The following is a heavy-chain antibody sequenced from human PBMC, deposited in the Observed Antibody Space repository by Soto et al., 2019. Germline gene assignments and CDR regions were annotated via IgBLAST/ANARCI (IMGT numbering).Heavy chain of an antibody. CDR2: IYYSGST. J-gene: IGHJ4*02. CDR3: ARSYDSSGYYCLNY. Sequence: SETLSLTCTVSGGSISSGGYYWSWIRQHPGKGLEWIGYIYYSGSTYYNPSLKSRVTISVDTSKNQCSLKLSSVTAADTAVYYCARSYDSSGYYCLNYWGQGTLVAASS. CDR1: GGSISSGGYY. V-gene: IGHV4-31*03. D-gene: IGHD3-22*01.